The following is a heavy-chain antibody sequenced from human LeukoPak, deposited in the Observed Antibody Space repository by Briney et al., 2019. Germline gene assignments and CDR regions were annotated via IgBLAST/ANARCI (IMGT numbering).Heavy chain of an antibody. CDR1: GYTFTGYY. V-gene: IGHV1-2*02. J-gene: IGHJ4*02. CDR2: INPNSGGT. CDR3: ASLAILVERVDY. Sequence: GASVKVSCKASGYTFTGYYMHWVRQAPGQGLEWMGWINPNSGGTNHAQKFQGRVTMTRDTSISTAYMELSRLRSDDTAVYYCASLAILVERVDYWGQGTLVTVSS. D-gene: IGHD1-1*01.